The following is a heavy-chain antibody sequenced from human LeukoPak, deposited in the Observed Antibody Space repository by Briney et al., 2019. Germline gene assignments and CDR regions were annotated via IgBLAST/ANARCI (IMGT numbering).Heavy chain of an antibody. J-gene: IGHJ3*02. CDR3: ARWLGRDDI. Sequence: SETLSLTCAVYGGSFSGYYWSWIRQPPGKGLEWIGEINHSGSTNYNPSLKSRVTISVDTSKNQFSLKLSSVTAADTAVYYCARWLGRDDIWGQGTMVTVSS. V-gene: IGHV4-34*01. D-gene: IGHD6-19*01. CDR2: INHSGST. CDR1: GGSFSGYY.